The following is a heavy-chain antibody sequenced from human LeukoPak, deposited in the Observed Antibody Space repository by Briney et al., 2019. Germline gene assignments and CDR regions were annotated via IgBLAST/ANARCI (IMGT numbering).Heavy chain of an antibody. CDR3: TTGETWIQLWSRAEYFQH. CDR1: GFTFSNAW. CDR2: IKSKTDGGTT. D-gene: IGHD5-18*01. Sequence: PGGSLRLSCAASGFTFSNAWMSWVRQAPGKGLEWVGRIKSKTDGGTTDYAVPVKGRFTISRDDSKNTLYLQMNSLKTEDTAVYYCTTGETWIQLWSRAEYFQHWGQGTLVTVSS. J-gene: IGHJ1*01. V-gene: IGHV3-15*01.